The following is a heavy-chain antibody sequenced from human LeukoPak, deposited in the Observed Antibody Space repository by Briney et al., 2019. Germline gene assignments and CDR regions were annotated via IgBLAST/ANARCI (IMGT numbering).Heavy chain of an antibody. J-gene: IGHJ4*02. CDR1: GFTFSSYS. D-gene: IGHD3-3*01. Sequence: GGSLRLSCAASGFTFSSYSMNWVRRSPGKGLEWVSSISSSSSYIYYVDSVKGRFTISRDNAKNSLYLQMNSLRAEDTAVYYCAKVNDFWSGYLDYWGQGTLVTVSS. CDR3: AKVNDFWSGYLDY. V-gene: IGHV3-21*01. CDR2: ISSSSSYI.